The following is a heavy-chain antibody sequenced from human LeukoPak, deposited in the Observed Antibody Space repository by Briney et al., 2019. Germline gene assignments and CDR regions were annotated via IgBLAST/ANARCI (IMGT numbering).Heavy chain of an antibody. CDR1: GFTFSSYA. CDR3: AGESFDI. CDR2: ISKDGNSQ. Sequence: GGSLRLSCAASGFTFSSYALDWVRQAPGKGLEWVAVISKDGNSQNYADSVKGRFTISRDNSKNTLYLQMNSLRPEDTAVYYCAGESFDIWGQGTTVSVSS. J-gene: IGHJ3*02. V-gene: IGHV3-30*04.